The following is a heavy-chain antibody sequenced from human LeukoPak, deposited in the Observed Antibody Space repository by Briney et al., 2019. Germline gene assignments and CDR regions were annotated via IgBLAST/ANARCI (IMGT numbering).Heavy chain of an antibody. J-gene: IGHJ2*01. Sequence: SETLSLTCTVSGGSISSYYWSWIRQPPGKGLEWIGYIYYSGSTNYNPSLKSRVTISVDTSKNQFSLKLSSVTAADTAVYYCARLPYSYGSGARYLDLWGRGTLVTVSS. CDR1: GGSISSYY. CDR2: IYYSGST. CDR3: ARLPYSYGSGARYLDL. D-gene: IGHD5-18*01. V-gene: IGHV4-59*01.